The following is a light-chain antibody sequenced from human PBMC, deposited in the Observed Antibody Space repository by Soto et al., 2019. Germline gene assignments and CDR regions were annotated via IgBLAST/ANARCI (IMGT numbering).Light chain of an antibody. CDR3: QQYNHWPLT. CDR2: GAS. V-gene: IGKV3-15*01. J-gene: IGKJ4*01. Sequence: VVMTQSPATLSVSPGERATLSCRASQYVSANLAWYQQKPGQAPRLLLYGASTRATAVPARFSGSWSGTDFTLTINCLQSEDSAVYYCQQYNHWPLTFGGGTKVEI. CDR1: QYVSAN.